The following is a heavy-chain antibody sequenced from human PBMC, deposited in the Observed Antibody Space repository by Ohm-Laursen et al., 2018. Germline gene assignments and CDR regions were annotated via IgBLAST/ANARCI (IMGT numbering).Heavy chain of an antibody. V-gene: IGHV4-4*07. CDR3: AGRGY. CDR2: IYTSGNT. J-gene: IGHJ4*02. CDR1: GDSISSYY. Sequence: VTLSLTCTVSGDSISSYYWSWIRQPAGQGLEWIGRIYTSGNTTYNPSLKSRVTMSVDTSKNQLSLKLSSVTAADTAVYYCAGRGYWGQGTLVTVSS.